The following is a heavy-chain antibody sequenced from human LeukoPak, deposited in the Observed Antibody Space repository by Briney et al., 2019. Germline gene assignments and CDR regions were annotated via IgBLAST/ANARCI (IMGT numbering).Heavy chain of an antibody. CDR2: IYYSGST. Sequence: SETLSLTCTVSGGSISSSSYYWGWIRQPPGKGLEWIGSIYYSGSTYYNPSLKSRVTISVNTSKNQFSLKLSSVTAADTAVYYCARDLLNHIVPYYYMDVWGKETTVTVSS. CDR3: ARDLLNHIVPYYYMDV. CDR1: GGSISSSSYY. J-gene: IGHJ6*03. D-gene: IGHD2-2*01. V-gene: IGHV4-39*07.